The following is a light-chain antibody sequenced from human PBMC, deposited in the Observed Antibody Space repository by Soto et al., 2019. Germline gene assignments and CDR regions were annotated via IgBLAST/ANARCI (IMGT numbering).Light chain of an antibody. CDR2: KVS. Sequence: DLVMTQTPPSLSVTLGQPASISCRSSQSLVYSDGDTYLSWLQQRQGQPLRILIYKVSNRFSGVTYRFSGSGAGTDFTLKISSAEAEDVGVYYCMQASQSRTFGQGTRLEIK. V-gene: IGKV2-24*01. J-gene: IGKJ5*01. CDR1: QSLVYSDGDTY. CDR3: MQASQSRT.